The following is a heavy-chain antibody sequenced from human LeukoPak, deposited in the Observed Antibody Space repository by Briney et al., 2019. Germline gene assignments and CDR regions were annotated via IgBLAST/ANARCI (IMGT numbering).Heavy chain of an antibody. J-gene: IGHJ5*02. CDR1: GFPFGDYA. CDR2: IRSKAYGGTT. D-gene: IGHD2-2*01. CDR3: TRAYTQLGFDP. Sequence: QPGRSLRLSCTASGFPFGDYAMSWFRQAPGKGLEWVGFIRSKAYGGTTEYAASVKGRFTISRDDSKSIAYLQMNSLKTEDTAVYYCTRAYTQLGFDPWGQGTLVTVSS. V-gene: IGHV3-49*03.